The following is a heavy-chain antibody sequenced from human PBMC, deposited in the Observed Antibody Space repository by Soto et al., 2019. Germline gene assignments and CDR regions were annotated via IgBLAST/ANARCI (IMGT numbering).Heavy chain of an antibody. CDR1: GFTLSTYW. D-gene: IGHD6-19*01. Sequence: PGGSLRLSCEASGFTLSTYWMHWVRQVPGKGLVWVSRIKTDGTTTTYADPVKGRFSISRDNAKNMLYLQMNSLRAEDTAVYYCAKDFEIAVAGIYPYGMDVWGQGTTVTVSS. CDR3: AKDFEIAVAGIYPYGMDV. V-gene: IGHV3-74*03. CDR2: IKTDGTTT. J-gene: IGHJ6*02.